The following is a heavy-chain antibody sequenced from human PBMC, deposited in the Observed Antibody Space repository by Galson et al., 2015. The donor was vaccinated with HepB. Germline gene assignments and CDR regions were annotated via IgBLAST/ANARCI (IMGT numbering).Heavy chain of an antibody. V-gene: IGHV4-39*01. J-gene: IGHJ4*02. Sequence: LSLTCTVSGGSIRSSSYYWGWIRQPPGKGLEWIGSIYYSGSTYYNPSLKSRVTISVDTSKNQFSLKLSSVTAADTAVYYCARLDSEHLPHDDYWGQGTLVTVSS. CDR1: GGSIRSSSYY. CDR2: IYYSGST. CDR3: ARLDSEHLPHDDY. D-gene: IGHD3/OR15-3a*01.